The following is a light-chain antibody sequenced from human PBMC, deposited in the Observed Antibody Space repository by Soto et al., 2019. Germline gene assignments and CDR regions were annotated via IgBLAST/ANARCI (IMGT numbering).Light chain of an antibody. CDR1: QSISSW. V-gene: IGKV1-5*03. CDR3: QQYDSILGT. CDR2: KAS. J-gene: IGKJ1*01. Sequence: DIQMTQSPSTLSASLGDSVTSXXRASQSISSWLAWYQQKPGKAPKLXIYKASTLKSGVPSRFSGSGSGTEFTLTISNLQPDDFATYYCQQYDSILGTFGPGTKVDIK.